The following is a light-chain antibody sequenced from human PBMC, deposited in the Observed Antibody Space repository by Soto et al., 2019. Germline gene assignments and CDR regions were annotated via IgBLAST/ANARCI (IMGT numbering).Light chain of an antibody. CDR3: QAYDYSLTASV. V-gene: IGLV2-14*01. Sequence: QSALTQPASVSGSPGQSITISCTGTSSDVGAYNYVSWYQQHPGKAPKLMIYEVRNRPSGVSDRFSGSRSGNTASLTISGLQAEDEADYYCQAYDYSLTASVFGGGTKVTVL. J-gene: IGLJ3*02. CDR2: EVR. CDR1: SSDVGAYNY.